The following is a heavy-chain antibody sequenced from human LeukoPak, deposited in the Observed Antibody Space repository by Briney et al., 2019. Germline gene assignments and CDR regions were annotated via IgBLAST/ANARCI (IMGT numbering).Heavy chain of an antibody. CDR1: GYTFASYY. J-gene: IGHJ4*02. Sequence: ASVKVSCKASGYTFASYYMHWVRQAPGQGLEWMGIINPSGGSTSYAQKFQGRVTMTRDTSTSTVYMELSSLRSEDTAVYYCARDTAAAGPFDYWGQGTLVTVSS. CDR2: INPSGGST. V-gene: IGHV1-46*01. D-gene: IGHD6-13*01. CDR3: ARDTAAAGPFDY.